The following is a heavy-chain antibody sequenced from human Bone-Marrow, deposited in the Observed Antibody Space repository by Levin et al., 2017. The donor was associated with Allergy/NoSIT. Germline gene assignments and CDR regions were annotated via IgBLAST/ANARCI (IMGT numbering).Heavy chain of an antibody. V-gene: IGHV4-4*02. CDR2: IHHSGSS. CDR1: DDSVSNNRW. CDR3: AVNGGGASYSYDC. Sequence: PSETLSLTCDVSDDSVSNNRWWSWVRQPPGKGLEWIGEIHHSGSSNYKPSLKSRVTMSIDKSRNQVSLYLSSVTAADTAVYYCAVNGGGASYSYDCWGQGTLVTVSS. D-gene: IGHD2-21*02. J-gene: IGHJ4*02.